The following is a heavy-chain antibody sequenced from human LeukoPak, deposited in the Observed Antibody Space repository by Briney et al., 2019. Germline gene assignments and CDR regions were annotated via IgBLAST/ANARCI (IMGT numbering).Heavy chain of an antibody. V-gene: IGHV3-49*04. J-gene: IGHJ4*02. CDR3: TRVYRVGATPLDY. Sequence: GGSLRLSCTASGFTFGDYAMSWVRQAPGKGREWVGFIRNKAYGGTTEYAASVKGRFTISRDDSKSIAYLQMNSLKTEDTAVYYCTRVYRVGATPLDYWGQGTLVTVSS. CDR1: GFTFGDYA. D-gene: IGHD1-26*01. CDR2: IRNKAYGGTT.